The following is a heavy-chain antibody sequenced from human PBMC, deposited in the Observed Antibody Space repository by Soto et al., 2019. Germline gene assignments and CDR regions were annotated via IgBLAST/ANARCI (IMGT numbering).Heavy chain of an antibody. CDR1: GGSISSYY. J-gene: IGHJ6*02. CDR3: ASSPSIAARPARYYGMDV. Sequence: SETLSVTCTVSGGSISSYYWSWIRQPPGKGLEWIGYIYYSGSTNYNPSLKSRVTISVDTSKNQFSLKLSSVTAADTAVYYCASSPSIAARPARYYGMDVWGPGSTVTFSS. D-gene: IGHD6-6*01. V-gene: IGHV4-59*01. CDR2: IYYSGST.